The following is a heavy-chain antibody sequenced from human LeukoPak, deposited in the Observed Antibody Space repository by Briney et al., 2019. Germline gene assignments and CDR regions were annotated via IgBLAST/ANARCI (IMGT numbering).Heavy chain of an antibody. Sequence: KPSETLSLTCTVSGYSISSGYYWGWIRQPPGKGLEWIGSIYHSGSTYYNPSLKSRVTISVDTSKNQFSLKLSSVTAADTAVYYCAREFNYYDSSGYYLDDLDWGQGTLVTVSS. V-gene: IGHV4-38-2*02. CDR1: GYSISSGYY. CDR2: IYHSGST. CDR3: AREFNYYDSSGYYLDDLD. D-gene: IGHD3-22*01. J-gene: IGHJ4*02.